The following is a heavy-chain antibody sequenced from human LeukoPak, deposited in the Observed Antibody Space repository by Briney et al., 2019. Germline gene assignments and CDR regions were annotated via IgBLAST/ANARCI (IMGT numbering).Heavy chain of an antibody. CDR2: ISGSGGST. D-gene: IGHD4-17*01. CDR1: GGTFSSYA. CDR3: AKDRGDAANRYFDY. V-gene: IGHV3-23*01. J-gene: IGHJ4*02. Sequence: SCKASGGTFSSYAMKWVRQAPGKGLEWVSGISGSGGSTYYADSVKGRFSISRDNSKNTVYLQMSSLRAEDTAIYYCAKDRGDAANRYFDYWGQGTLVTVSS.